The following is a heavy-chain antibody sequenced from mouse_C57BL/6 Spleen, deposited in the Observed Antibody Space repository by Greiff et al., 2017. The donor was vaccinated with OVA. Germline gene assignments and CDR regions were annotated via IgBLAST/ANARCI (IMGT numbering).Heavy chain of an antibody. CDR3: TRGDYSNYVTFDY. Sequence: VQLQQSGTVLARPGASVKMSCKPSGYTFTSYWMHWVKQRPGQGLEWIGAIYPGNSDTSYNQKFKGKAKLTAVTSASTAYMELSSLTNEDSAVYYCTRGDYSNYVTFDYWGQGTTLTVSS. J-gene: IGHJ2*01. CDR1: GYTFTSYW. D-gene: IGHD2-5*01. V-gene: IGHV1-5*01. CDR2: IYPGNSDT.